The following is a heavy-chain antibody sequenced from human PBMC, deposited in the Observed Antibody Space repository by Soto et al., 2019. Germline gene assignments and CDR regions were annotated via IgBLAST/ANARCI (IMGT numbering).Heavy chain of an antibody. D-gene: IGHD5-12*01. V-gene: IGHV3-7*05. CDR1: GFTFNNYW. Sequence: EVHLVESGGGLVQPGGSLRLSCAASGFTFNNYWMCWVRQAPGKGLEWVANIKQDGGAKYYVDSVKGRFTIFRDNAKNSLYLQMNNLRVEDTAVYYCAREGGGYDLYWGQGTLVTVSS. CDR3: AREGGGYDLY. CDR2: IKQDGGAK. J-gene: IGHJ4*02.